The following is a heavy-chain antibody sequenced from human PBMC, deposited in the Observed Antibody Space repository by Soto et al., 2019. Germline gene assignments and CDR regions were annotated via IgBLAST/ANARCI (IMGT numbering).Heavy chain of an antibody. V-gene: IGHV5-51*01. Sequence: SGESLKISCKGSGYSFTSYWIGWVRQMPGKGLEWMGIIYPGDSDTRYSPSFQGQVTISADKSISTAYLQWSSLKASDTAMYYCARLSVGATRGSYYYYGMDVWGQGTTVTVSS. J-gene: IGHJ6*02. CDR2: IYPGDSDT. CDR3: ARLSVGATRGSYYYYGMDV. D-gene: IGHD1-26*01. CDR1: GYSFTSYW.